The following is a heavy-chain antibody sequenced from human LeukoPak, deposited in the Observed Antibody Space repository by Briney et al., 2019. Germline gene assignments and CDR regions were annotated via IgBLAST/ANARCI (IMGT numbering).Heavy chain of an antibody. CDR1: GGSISSGSYY. D-gene: IGHD1-26*01. Sequence: SQTLSLTCTVSGGSISSGSYYWGWIRQPAGKGLEWIGRIYTSGSTNYNPSLKSRVTISVDTSKNQFSLKLSSVTAADTAVYYCAKKTIVGATVDAFDIWGQGTMVIVSS. J-gene: IGHJ3*02. V-gene: IGHV4-61*02. CDR3: AKKTIVGATVDAFDI. CDR2: IYTSGST.